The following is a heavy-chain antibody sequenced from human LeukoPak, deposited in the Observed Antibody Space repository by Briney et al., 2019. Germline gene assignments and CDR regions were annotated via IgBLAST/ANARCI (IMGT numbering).Heavy chain of an antibody. V-gene: IGHV3-9*01. D-gene: IGHD6-19*01. CDR3: AKDISGQWLAPHGLGFDI. CDR2: ISWNSGSI. Sequence: GRSLRLSCAASGFTFDDYAMHWVRQAPGKGLEWVSGISWNSGSIGYADSVKGRFTISRDNAKNSLYLQMNSLRAEDTALYYCAKDISGQWLAPHGLGFDIWGQGTMVTVSS. CDR1: GFTFDDYA. J-gene: IGHJ3*02.